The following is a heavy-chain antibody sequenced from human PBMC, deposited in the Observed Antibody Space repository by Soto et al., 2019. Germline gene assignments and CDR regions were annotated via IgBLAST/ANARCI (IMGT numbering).Heavy chain of an antibody. J-gene: IGHJ2*01. D-gene: IGHD5-18*01. CDR3: ATDTAMTSFYLDL. V-gene: IGHV1-18*01. CDR1: GYTFTAYG. Sequence: QVQLVQSGAEVKKPGASVKVSCKASGYTFTAYGISWVRQAPGQGLEWMGWISAYNGNTNSAQRFQDRVTMTTDTSTNTAYLELRSLRSDDTAVYYCATDTAMTSFYLDLWGRGTLVTVSS. CDR2: ISAYNGNT.